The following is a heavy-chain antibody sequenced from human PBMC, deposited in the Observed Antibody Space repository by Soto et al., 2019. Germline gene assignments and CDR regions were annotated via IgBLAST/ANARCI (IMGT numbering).Heavy chain of an antibody. CDR3: ARDRVQYFDC. V-gene: IGHV3-30-3*01. CDR1: GFPFSTYP. Sequence: GGSLRLSCAASGFPFSTYPMHWVRQAPGKGLEWVAVISYDGSNKSYADSVKGRFTISRDNSKNTVYLQMNSLRAEDTAMYYCARDRVQYFDCWGQGTLVTVSS. J-gene: IGHJ4*02. CDR2: ISYDGSNK. D-gene: IGHD3-3*01.